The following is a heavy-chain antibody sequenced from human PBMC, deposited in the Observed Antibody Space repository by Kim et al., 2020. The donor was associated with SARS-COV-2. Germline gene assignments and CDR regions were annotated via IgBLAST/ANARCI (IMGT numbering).Heavy chain of an antibody. Sequence: GSLRLSCAASGFTFSSYAMSWVRQAPGKGLEWVSAISGSGGSTYYADSVKGRFTISRDNSKNTLYLQMNSLKAEDTAVYYCAKGAQIVLMVYAISWGQGTLVTVSS. D-gene: IGHD2-8*01. J-gene: IGHJ5*02. V-gene: IGHV3-23*01. CDR1: GFTFSSYA. CDR2: ISGSGGST. CDR3: AKGAQIVLMVYAIS.